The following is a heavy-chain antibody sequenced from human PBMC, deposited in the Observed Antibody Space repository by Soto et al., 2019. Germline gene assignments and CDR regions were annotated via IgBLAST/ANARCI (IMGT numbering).Heavy chain of an antibody. V-gene: IGHV3-11*06. Sequence: GGSLRLSCAASGFTFSDYYMSWIRQAPGKGLEWVSYISSSSSYTNYADSVKGRFTISRDNAKNSLYLQMNSLRAEDTAVYYCARWAEDSVGARGGGPFDYWGQGTLVTVSS. CDR2: ISSSSSYT. CDR1: GFTFSDYY. CDR3: ARWAEDSVGARGGGPFDY. D-gene: IGHD1-26*01. J-gene: IGHJ4*02.